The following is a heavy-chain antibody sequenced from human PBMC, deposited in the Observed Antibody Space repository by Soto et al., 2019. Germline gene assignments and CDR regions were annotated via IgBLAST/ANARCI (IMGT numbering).Heavy chain of an antibody. CDR1: GFSLSTSGMC. CDR2: IDWDDDK. D-gene: IGHD6-13*01. J-gene: IGHJ5*02. V-gene: IGHV2-70*01. Sequence: VSGPTLVNPTQTLTLTCTFSGFSLSTSGMCVSWIRQPPGKALEWLALIDWDDDKYYSTSLKTRLTISKDTSKNQVVLTMTNMDPVDTATYYCERSEAAAGINNWFDPWGQGTLVTVS. CDR3: ERSEAAAGINNWFDP.